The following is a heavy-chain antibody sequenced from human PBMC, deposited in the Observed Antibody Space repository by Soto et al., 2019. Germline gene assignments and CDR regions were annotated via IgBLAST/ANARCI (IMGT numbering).Heavy chain of an antibody. D-gene: IGHD3-3*01. CDR1: GGTFSSYA. J-gene: IGHJ3*02. Sequence: ASVKVSCKASGGTFSSYAISWVRQAPGKGLEWMGGIIPIFGTANYAQKFQGRVTITADESTSTAYMELSSLRSEDTAVYYCARDHLGRDFWSGYYDAFDIWGQGTMVTVSS. V-gene: IGHV1-69*13. CDR3: ARDHLGRDFWSGYYDAFDI. CDR2: IIPIFGTA.